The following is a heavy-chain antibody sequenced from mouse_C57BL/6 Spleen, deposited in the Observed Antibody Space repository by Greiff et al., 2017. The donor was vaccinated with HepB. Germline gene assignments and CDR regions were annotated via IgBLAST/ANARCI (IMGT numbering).Heavy chain of an antibody. CDR2: IYPGSGST. CDR3: ARSDYDGAWFAY. J-gene: IGHJ3*01. Sequence: VQLQQPGAELVKPGASVKMSCKASGYTFTSYWITWVKQRPGQGLEWIGDIYPGSGSTNYNEKFKSKATLTVDTSSSTAYMQRSSLTSEDSAVYYCARSDYDGAWFAYWGQGTLVTVSA. CDR1: GYTFTSYW. D-gene: IGHD2-4*01. V-gene: IGHV1-55*01.